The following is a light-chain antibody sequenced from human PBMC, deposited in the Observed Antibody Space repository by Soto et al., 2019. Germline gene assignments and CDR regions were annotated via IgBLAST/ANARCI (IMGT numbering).Light chain of an antibody. V-gene: IGKV3-20*01. CDR3: QQYVRSPLT. CDR1: QSVSSSY. CDR2: GAS. Sequence: EIVLTQSPGTLSLSPGERATLSCRASQSVSSSYLAWYQQKPGQAPRLLIYGASSRATGIPERFSGSGYGTDFTLIISRLEPEDFAVYYCQQYVRSPLTFGGGTKVEIK. J-gene: IGKJ4*01.